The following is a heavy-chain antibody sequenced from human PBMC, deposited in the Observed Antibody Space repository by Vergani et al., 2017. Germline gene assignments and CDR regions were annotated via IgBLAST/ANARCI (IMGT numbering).Heavy chain of an antibody. CDR3: ACYQWDDDGPKGWFAP. CDR1: GASISSYF. CDR2: VHTDGTA. D-gene: IGHD3-16*02. J-gene: IGHJ5*02. Sequence: VQLQESGPGLLKPSETLSLTCSVSGASISSYFWSWIRQPGGKGLEWLGRVHTDGTAYYNPSLRIRVRLSAYLSQSQFPLKMTSLTAADTAVYFCACYQWDDDGPKGWFAPWGQGILVTVSS. V-gene: IGHV4-4*07.